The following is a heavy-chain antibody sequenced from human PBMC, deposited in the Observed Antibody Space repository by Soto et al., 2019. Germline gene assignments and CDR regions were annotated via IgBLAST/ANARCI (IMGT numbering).Heavy chain of an antibody. D-gene: IGHD3-3*01. J-gene: IGHJ5*02. V-gene: IGHV5-10-1*01. CDR2: IDPSDSQT. Sequence: GESLKISCKGSGYSFAGYWITWVRQKPGKGLEWMGRIDPSDSQTYYSPSFRGHVTISVTKSITTVFLQWSSLRASDTAMYYCATRITVFGLLIPPFDPWGQGTQVTVSS. CDR3: ATRITVFGLLIPPFDP. CDR1: GYSFAGYW.